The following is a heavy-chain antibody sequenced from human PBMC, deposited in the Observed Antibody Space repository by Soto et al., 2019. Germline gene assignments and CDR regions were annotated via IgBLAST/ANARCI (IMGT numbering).Heavy chain of an antibody. CDR3: ARMPRTSYDSWSGTYGMDV. J-gene: IGHJ6*02. CDR2: IIPIFGTA. Sequence: XVKVSCKASGGTFRSYAISWVRQAPGQCLEWMGGIIPIFGTANYAQKFQGRVTITADESTSTAYMELSSLRSEDTAVYYCARMPRTSYDSWSGTYGMDVWGQGTTVTVSS. D-gene: IGHD3-3*01. CDR1: GGTFRSYA. V-gene: IGHV1-69*13.